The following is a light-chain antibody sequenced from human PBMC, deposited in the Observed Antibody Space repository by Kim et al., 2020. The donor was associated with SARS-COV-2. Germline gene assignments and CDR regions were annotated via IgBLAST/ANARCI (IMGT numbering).Light chain of an antibody. CDR1: QDISKY. CDR3: LQYSSYPLT. V-gene: IGKV1-17*03. CDR2: AAT. J-gene: IGKJ4*01. Sequence: ASVGDRVTITCRASQDISKYLAWFQQKPGKVPKRLIYAATNSQSGVPSRFSGSGSGTEFTLTISSLQPEDFATYYCLQYSSYPLTFGGGTKVDIK.